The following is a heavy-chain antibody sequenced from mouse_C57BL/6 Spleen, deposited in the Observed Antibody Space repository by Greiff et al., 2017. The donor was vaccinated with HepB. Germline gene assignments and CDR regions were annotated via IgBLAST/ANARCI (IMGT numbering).Heavy chain of an antibody. D-gene: IGHD1-1*01. J-gene: IGHJ4*01. CDR1: GYTFTDYN. CDR3: ARPITTVVDYYAMDY. Sequence: EVQVVESGPELVKPGASVKIPCKASGYTFTDYNMDWVKQSHGKSLEWIGDINPNNGGTIYNQKFKGKATLTVDKSSSTAYMELRSLTSEDTAVYYCARPITTVVDYYAMDYWGQGTSVTVSS. CDR2: INPNNGGT. V-gene: IGHV1-18*01.